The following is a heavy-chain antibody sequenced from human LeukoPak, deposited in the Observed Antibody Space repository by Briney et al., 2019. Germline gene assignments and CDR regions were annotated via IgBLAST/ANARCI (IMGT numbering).Heavy chain of an antibody. Sequence: SETLSLTCTVSGASISSGSHYWGWLRQAPGKGLEWIGNIDHSGSTNYNPSLKSRVTTSVDTSTNHFSLKLSSVTAADTAVYYCARISNTGVNQRGYFDDWGQGTLVTVSS. CDR3: ARISNTGVNQRGYFDD. D-gene: IGHD2-8*02. J-gene: IGHJ4*02. CDR1: GASISSGSHY. V-gene: IGHV4-39*02. CDR2: IDHSGST.